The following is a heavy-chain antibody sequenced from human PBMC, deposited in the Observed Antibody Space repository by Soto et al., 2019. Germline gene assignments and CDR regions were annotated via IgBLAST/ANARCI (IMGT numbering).Heavy chain of an antibody. CDR2: ISAYNGNT. Sequence: ASVKVSCKASGYTFTSYGISWVRQAPGQGLEWMGWISAYNGNTNYAQKLQGRVTMTTDTSTSTAYMELRSLRSDDTAVYYCARERGLYYDFWSGYQPIYYYGMDVWGQGTTVTVSS. D-gene: IGHD3-3*01. V-gene: IGHV1-18*01. CDR1: GYTFTSYG. CDR3: ARERGLYYDFWSGYQPIYYYGMDV. J-gene: IGHJ6*02.